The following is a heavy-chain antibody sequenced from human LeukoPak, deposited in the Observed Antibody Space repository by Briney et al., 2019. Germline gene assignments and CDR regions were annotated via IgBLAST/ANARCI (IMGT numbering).Heavy chain of an antibody. CDR1: GYSFTSYW. J-gene: IGHJ6*01. CDR2: IDPSDSYI. Sequence: GESLKISCKGSGYSFTSYWISWVRQMPGKGLEWMGRIDPSDSYINYSPSFQGHVTISADKSINTAYLQWSSLKASDTAMYFCARRSWGSGSYYEYYYGMDAWGQGTTVTVSS. V-gene: IGHV5-10-1*01. D-gene: IGHD3-10*01. CDR3: ARRSWGSGSYYEYYYGMDA.